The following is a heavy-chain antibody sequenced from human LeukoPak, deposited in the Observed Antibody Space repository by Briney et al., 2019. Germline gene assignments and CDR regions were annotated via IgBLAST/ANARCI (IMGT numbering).Heavy chain of an antibody. V-gene: IGHV4-59*01. CDR3: ARSGGAFDY. Sequence: SETLSLTCTVSGGPISSYYWSWIRQPPGKGLEWIGYIYYSGSTNYDPSLKSRVTISVDTSKNQFSLKLSSVTAADTAVYYCARSGGAFDYWGQGTLVTVSS. CDR2: IYYSGST. J-gene: IGHJ4*02. CDR1: GGPISSYY. D-gene: IGHD2-8*02.